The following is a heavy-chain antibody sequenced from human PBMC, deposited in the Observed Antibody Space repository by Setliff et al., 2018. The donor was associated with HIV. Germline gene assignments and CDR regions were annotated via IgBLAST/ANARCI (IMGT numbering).Heavy chain of an antibody. CDR2: IYYSGTT. J-gene: IGHJ4*02. Sequence: PSETLSLTCTVSGGSISSYYWSWIRQPPGKGLEWIGCIYYSGTTNYNPSLKSRVTISVDTSKNQFSLKLSSVTAADTAVYYCARHVGYSSSSLDYWGQGTLVTVSS. D-gene: IGHD6-6*01. CDR3: ARHVGYSSSSLDY. V-gene: IGHV4-59*08. CDR1: GGSISSYY.